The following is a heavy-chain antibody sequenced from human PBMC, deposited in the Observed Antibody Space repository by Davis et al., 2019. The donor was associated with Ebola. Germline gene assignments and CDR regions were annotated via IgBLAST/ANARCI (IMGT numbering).Heavy chain of an antibody. CDR2: ISGSGGST. J-gene: IGHJ3*02. D-gene: IGHD6-19*01. CDR1: GFTFSSYA. V-gene: IGHV3-23*01. CDR3: ATSYSSGWYFHAFDI. Sequence: GESLKISCAASGFTFSSYAMSWVRQAPGKGLEWVSAISGSGGSTYYADSVKGRFTISRDTSKNTLYLQMNSLRAEDTAVYYCATSYSSGWYFHAFDIWGQGTMVTVSS.